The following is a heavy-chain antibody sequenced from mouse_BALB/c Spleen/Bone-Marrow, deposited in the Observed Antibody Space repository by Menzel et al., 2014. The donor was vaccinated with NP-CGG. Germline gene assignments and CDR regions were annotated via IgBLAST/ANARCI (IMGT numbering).Heavy chain of an antibody. CDR3: AKYYYGNSLFAY. J-gene: IGHJ3*01. CDR1: GFNIKDTY. CDR2: IDPANGNS. V-gene: IGHV14-3*02. D-gene: IGHD1-1*01. Sequence: DVHLGESGAELVKPGASVKLSCTASGFNIKDTYMHWVKQRPEQGLEWIGRIDPANGNSKYDPKFQGKATIAADTSSNTAYLQLSSLTSEDTAVYYCAKYYYGNSLFAYWGQGTLVTVSA.